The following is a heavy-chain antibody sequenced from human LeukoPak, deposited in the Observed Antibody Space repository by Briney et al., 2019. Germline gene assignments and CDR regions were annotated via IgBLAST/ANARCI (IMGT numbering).Heavy chain of an antibody. Sequence: GGSLRLSCAASGFTFSTYAMSWVRQAPGKGLEWVSATSGGGDRTFYADSLEGRFTVSRDNSKNTLFLQMNSLRAEDTAVYYCAKGTYSSSPRDYWGQGTLVTVSS. CDR2: TSGGGDRT. CDR1: GFTFSTYA. V-gene: IGHV3-23*01. D-gene: IGHD6-6*01. J-gene: IGHJ4*02. CDR3: AKGTYSSSPRDY.